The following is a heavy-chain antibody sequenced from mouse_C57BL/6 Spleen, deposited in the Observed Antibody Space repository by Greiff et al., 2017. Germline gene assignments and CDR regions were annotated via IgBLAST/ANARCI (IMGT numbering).Heavy chain of an antibody. CDR1: GYTFTSYW. CDR3: AGRAYYSKYWYFDV. Sequence: VQLQQPGAELVMPGASVKLSCKASGYTFTSYWMHWVKQRPGQGLEWIGEIDPSDSYTNYNQKFTGKSTLTVDKSSSTAYMQLSSLTSEDSAFYDCAGRAYYSKYWYFDVWGTGTTVTVSS. D-gene: IGHD2-5*01. CDR2: IDPSDSYT. V-gene: IGHV1-69*01. J-gene: IGHJ1*03.